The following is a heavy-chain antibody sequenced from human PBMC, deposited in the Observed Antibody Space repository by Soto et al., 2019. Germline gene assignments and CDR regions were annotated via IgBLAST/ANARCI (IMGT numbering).Heavy chain of an antibody. D-gene: IGHD6-13*01. CDR1: GYIFTTYW. V-gene: IGHV5-51*01. Sequence: PGESLKISCKGSGYIFTTYWIGWVRQRPGKGLEWMGIIYPGDSETRYSPSFQGQVTISADKSISTAYLQWSSLKASDTAMYYCASQRYSSSWYDWGQGTLVTVSS. J-gene: IGHJ4*02. CDR3: ASQRYSSSWYD. CDR2: IYPGDSET.